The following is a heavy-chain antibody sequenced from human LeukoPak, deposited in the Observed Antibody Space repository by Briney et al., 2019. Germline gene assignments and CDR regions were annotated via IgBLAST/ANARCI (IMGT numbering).Heavy chain of an antibody. CDR3: ARGIYGSGSYYIH. Sequence: PSETLSLTCTVSGGSICSYYWSWIRQPPGKGLEWIGYIYYSGSTNYNPSLKSRVTISVDTSKNQFSLKLSSVTAADTAVYYCARGIYGSGSYYIHWGQGTLVTVSS. CDR1: GGSICSYY. CDR2: IYYSGST. D-gene: IGHD3-10*01. J-gene: IGHJ4*02. V-gene: IGHV4-59*01.